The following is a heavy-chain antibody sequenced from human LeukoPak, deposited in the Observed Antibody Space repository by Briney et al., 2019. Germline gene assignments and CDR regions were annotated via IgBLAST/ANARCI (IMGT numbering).Heavy chain of an antibody. J-gene: IGHJ4*02. Sequence: ASVKVSCKASGGTFSSYAISWVRQAPGQGLEWMGGIIPIFGTANYAQKFQGRVTITTDESTSTAYMELSSLRSEDTAVYYCARGWFGETYYFDYWGQGTLVTVSS. CDR1: GGTFSSYA. CDR2: IIPIFGTA. V-gene: IGHV1-69*05. CDR3: ARGWFGETYYFDY. D-gene: IGHD3-10*01.